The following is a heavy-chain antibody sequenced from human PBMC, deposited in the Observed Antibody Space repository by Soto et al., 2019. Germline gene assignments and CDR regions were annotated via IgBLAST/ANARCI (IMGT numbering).Heavy chain of an antibody. Sequence: ASVKVSCKASGGTFSSYAISWVRQAPGQGLEWMGGTIPIFGTANYAQKFQGRVTITADESTSTAYMEVSSLRSEDTAVYYCARGPVLRYFDTPKSFDYWGQGTLVTVSS. CDR1: GGTFSSYA. D-gene: IGHD3-9*01. J-gene: IGHJ4*02. CDR3: ARGPVLRYFDTPKSFDY. CDR2: TIPIFGTA. V-gene: IGHV1-69*13.